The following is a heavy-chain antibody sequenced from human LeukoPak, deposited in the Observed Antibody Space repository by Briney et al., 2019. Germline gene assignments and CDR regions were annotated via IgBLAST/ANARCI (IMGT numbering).Heavy chain of an antibody. D-gene: IGHD3-16*01. Sequence: SETLSLTCTVSGGSISSGDYYWTWIRQHPGKGLEWIGYIYNSGTTYYDPSLESRVTISGDASKNQFSLKLSSVTAADTAVYYCARTAGWSYGFDYWGQGTLVTVSS. V-gene: IGHV4-31*03. J-gene: IGHJ4*02. CDR1: GGSISSGDYY. CDR3: ARTAGWSYGFDY. CDR2: IYNSGTT.